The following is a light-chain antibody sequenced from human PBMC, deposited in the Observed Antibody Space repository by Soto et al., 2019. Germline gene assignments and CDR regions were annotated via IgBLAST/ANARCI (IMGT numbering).Light chain of an antibody. Sequence: IQLTQSPSSLSAAVGDRVTITCRASETVSMYLNWYQQKPGQAPILLISAASSLQSGVPSRFTGSGSGTDFTLTISSLQLEDFATYYCQQSYTTPPLTFGGGTKVDIK. J-gene: IGKJ4*01. CDR2: AAS. V-gene: IGKV1-39*01. CDR1: ETVSMY. CDR3: QQSYTTPPLT.